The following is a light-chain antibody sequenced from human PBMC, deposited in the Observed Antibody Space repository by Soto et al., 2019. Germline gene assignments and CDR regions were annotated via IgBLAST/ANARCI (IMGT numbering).Light chain of an antibody. CDR2: EDS. Sequence: QSALTPPASVSGSPGQSITTSCTGTSSDVGSYSLLSWYQHHPGKAPKLIIYEDSKRPSGVSNRFSGSKSGNTASLTVSGLQAEDEADYYCSSYAGSNNFEVFGTGTKVTVL. CDR3: SSYAGSNNFEV. V-gene: IGLV2-14*02. J-gene: IGLJ1*01. CDR1: SSDVGSYSL.